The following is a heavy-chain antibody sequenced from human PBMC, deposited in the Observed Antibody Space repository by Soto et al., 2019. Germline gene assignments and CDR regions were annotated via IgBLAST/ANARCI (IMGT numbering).Heavy chain of an antibody. CDR1: GFTFSSYG. D-gene: IGHD3-3*01. CDR3: AEDEFLEWLFLDY. CDR2: ISYDGSNK. V-gene: IGHV3-30*18. Sequence: PGGSLRLSCAASGFTFSSYGMHWVRQAPGKGLEWVAVISYDGSNKYYADSVKGRFTISRDNSKNTLYLQMNSLRAEDTAVYYCAEDEFLEWLFLDYWGPGTLVTVSS. J-gene: IGHJ4*02.